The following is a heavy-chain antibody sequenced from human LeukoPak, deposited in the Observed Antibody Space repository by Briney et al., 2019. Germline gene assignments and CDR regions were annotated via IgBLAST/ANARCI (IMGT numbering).Heavy chain of an antibody. V-gene: IGHV1-46*01. CDR2: INPSGGST. CDR1: GHTFISDY. Sequence: ASVKVSCKASGHTFISDYMHWVRQAPGQGLEWMGIINPSGGSTSYAQKFQGRVTMTRDMSTSTVYMELSSLRSEDTAVYYCARDLGRRYCSGGSCYGDYYFDYWGQGTLVTVSS. CDR3: ARDLGRRYCSGGSCYGDYYFDY. D-gene: IGHD2-15*01. J-gene: IGHJ4*02.